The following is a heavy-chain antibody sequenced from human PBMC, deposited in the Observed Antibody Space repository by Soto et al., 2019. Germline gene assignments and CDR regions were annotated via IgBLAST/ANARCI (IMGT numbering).Heavy chain of an antibody. CDR3: ARGEITLLGGTDV. Sequence: PPETLSLTCTVSGGSFRGYYWGWVRQPPGKGLEWIGEINHSGSSNYHPSLKSRVTISVATSKNQFSLTVNSVTPADTAVYYCARGEITLLGGTDVWGQGTTVTVSS. CDR1: GGSFRGYY. V-gene: IGHV4-34*01. J-gene: IGHJ6*02. D-gene: IGHD3-10*01. CDR2: INHSGSS.